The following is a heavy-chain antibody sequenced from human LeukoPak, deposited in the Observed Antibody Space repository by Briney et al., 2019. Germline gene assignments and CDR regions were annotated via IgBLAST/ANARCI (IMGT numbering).Heavy chain of an antibody. CDR2: INPNSGGT. CDR1: GYTFTGYY. V-gene: IGHV1-2*02. J-gene: IGHJ3*02. D-gene: IGHD6-13*01. Sequence: ASVKVSCKASGYTFTGYYMHWVRQAPGQGLEWMGWINPNSGGTNYAQKLQGRVTMTTDTSTSTAYMELRSLRSDDTAVYYCARDLSRSFDGSSWYNDAFDIWGQGTMVTVSS. CDR3: ARDLSRSFDGSSWYNDAFDI.